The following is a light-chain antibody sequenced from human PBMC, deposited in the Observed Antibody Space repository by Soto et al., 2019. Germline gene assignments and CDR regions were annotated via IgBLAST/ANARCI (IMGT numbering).Light chain of an antibody. CDR1: SSDVGAYDS. J-gene: IGLJ2*01. CDR2: EVF. CDR3: SSYAGSNNLV. V-gene: IGLV2-8*01. Sequence: QSALTQPPSASGSPGQSVTISCTGTSSDVGAYDSVSWYQQPPGKAPKLMIYEVFKRPSGVPDRFSGSKSGNTASLTVSGLQAEDEADYYCSSYAGSNNLVFGGGTKVTVL.